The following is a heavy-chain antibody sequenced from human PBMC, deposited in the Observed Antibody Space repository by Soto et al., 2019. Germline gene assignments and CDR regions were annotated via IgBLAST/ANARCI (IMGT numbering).Heavy chain of an antibody. V-gene: IGHV3-30-3*01. D-gene: IGHD3-9*01. CDR2: ISFNGINT. CDR3: ARDVSGFEYFDL. J-gene: IGHJ4*02. CDR1: GFLFSDYA. Sequence: WGSLRLSCAASGFLFSDYAMHWVRQTPGRGPEWLALISFNGINTYYADSVKGRFTISRDNSKNTLSLQMSTLRAEDTAVYYCARDVSGFEYFDLWGQGTLVTVSS.